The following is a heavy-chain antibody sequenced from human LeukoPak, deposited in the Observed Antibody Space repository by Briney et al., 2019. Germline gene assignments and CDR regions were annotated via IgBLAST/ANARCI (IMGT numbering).Heavy chain of an antibody. CDR1: GFTFSSYG. CDR3: AKDGDSSGYYPSDFDY. V-gene: IGHV3-23*01. Sequence: GGTLRLSCAASGFTFSSYGMSWVRQAPGKGLEWVSAISGSGGSTYYADSVKGRFTISRDNSKNTLYLQMNSPRAEDTAVYYCAKDGDSSGYYPSDFDYWGQGTLVTVSS. D-gene: IGHD3-22*01. J-gene: IGHJ4*02. CDR2: ISGSGGST.